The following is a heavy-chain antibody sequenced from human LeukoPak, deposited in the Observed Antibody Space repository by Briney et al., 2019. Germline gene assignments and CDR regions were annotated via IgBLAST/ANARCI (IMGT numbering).Heavy chain of an antibody. CDR3: ARDFSAAFDI. V-gene: IGHV4-59*01. J-gene: IGHJ3*02. CDR2: IYDSGTT. Sequence: SETLSLTCTVSGGSISTYYWTWIRQPPGKGLEWIGYIYDSGTTNYNPSLKSRVTISVDTATNQFSLKLRSVTAADTAVYYCARDFSAAFDIWGQGTMVTVSS. D-gene: IGHD2/OR15-2a*01. CDR1: GGSISTYY.